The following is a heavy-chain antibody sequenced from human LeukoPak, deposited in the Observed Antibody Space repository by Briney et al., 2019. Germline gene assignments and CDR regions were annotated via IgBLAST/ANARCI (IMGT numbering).Heavy chain of an antibody. CDR2: ISSSGSTK. CDR3: PRGSEWDLLGSCDR. D-gene: IGHD1-26*01. V-gene: IGHV3-48*04. Sequence: GGSLRLSCAASGFTFSRYTMNWVRQAPGKGLEWVSYISSSGSTKYYADSVKGRFTISRDNAKNSLYLQMNSLRVEDTAVYYCPRGSEWDLLGSCDRWGQGTLVTVSS. J-gene: IGHJ5*02. CDR1: GFTFSRYT.